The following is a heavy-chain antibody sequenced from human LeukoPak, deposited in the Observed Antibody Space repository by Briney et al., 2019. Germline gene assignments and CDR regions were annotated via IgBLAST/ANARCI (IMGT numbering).Heavy chain of an antibody. D-gene: IGHD6-6*01. V-gene: IGHV1-69*04. CDR3: ARGGEQLVLGL. J-gene: IGHJ4*02. CDR2: IIPIFGIA. Sequence: SVKVSCKASGGTFSSYAISWVRQAPGQGLEWMGRIIPIFGIANYAQKFQGRVTITADKSTSTAYMELSSLRSEDTAVYYCARGGEQLVLGLWGQGTLVTVSS. CDR1: GGTFSSYA.